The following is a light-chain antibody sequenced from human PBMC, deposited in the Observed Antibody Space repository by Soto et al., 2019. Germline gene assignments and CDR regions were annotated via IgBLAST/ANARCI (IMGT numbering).Light chain of an antibody. CDR2: GAS. CDR1: QSVSSW. Sequence: DIQVTQSPSTLSVSVGDTVTITCRASQSVSSWLARYHQKPGQAPKPLMYGASSLESEVPARFSGSGSGTEFSLTITSLQPDDFATSYCHQYNYYPYTFGGGTKLETK. J-gene: IGKJ2*01. V-gene: IGKV1-5*01. CDR3: HQYNYYPYT.